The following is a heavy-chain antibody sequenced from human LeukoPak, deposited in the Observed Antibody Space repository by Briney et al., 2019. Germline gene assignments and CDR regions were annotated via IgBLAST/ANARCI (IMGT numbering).Heavy chain of an antibody. Sequence: SHTLSLTCVVSGDSVSSKNGAWNWIRQSPSRGLGWLGRTYYRAKWYNDDAESMERRMTISQETSKNQYSLHLNSVTPDDTAVYYCARDFGTTGWHTFDYWGQGTLVTVSS. CDR1: GDSVSSKNGA. J-gene: IGHJ4*02. CDR3: ARDFGTTGWHTFDY. D-gene: IGHD6-19*01. CDR2: TYYRAKWYN. V-gene: IGHV6-1*01.